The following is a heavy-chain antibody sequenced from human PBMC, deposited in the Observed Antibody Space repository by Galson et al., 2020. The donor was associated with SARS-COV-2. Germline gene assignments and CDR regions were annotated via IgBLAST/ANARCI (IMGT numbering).Heavy chain of an antibody. D-gene: IGHD2-15*01. CDR1: GFTFSSYG. J-gene: IGHJ6*02. Sequence: TGGSLRLSCAASGFTFSSYGMHWVRQAPGKGLEWVAVIWYDGSNKYNADSVKGRFTISRDNSKNTLYLQMNSLRAEDTAVYYCARGLVAGGNRPYDGMDVWGQGNTVTGSS. V-gene: IGHV3-33*01. CDR2: IWYDGSNK. CDR3: ARGLVAGGNRPYDGMDV.